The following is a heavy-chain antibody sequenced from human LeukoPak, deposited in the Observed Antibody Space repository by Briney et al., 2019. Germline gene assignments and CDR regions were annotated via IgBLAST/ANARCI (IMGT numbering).Heavy chain of an antibody. CDR1: GYTFTRFD. CDR3: ARAFYSSASGGGNYFDF. CDR2: MNPNNGST. J-gene: IGHJ4*02. V-gene: IGHV1-8*01. Sequence: ASVKVSCNPSGYTFTRFDINWVRQAPGQGLEWVGWMNPNNGSTGYAQKFQGRVTMTSSASIRTAYLELRGLRSEDTAVYYCARAFYSSASGGGNYFDFWGQGTPVTVSS. D-gene: IGHD6-6*01.